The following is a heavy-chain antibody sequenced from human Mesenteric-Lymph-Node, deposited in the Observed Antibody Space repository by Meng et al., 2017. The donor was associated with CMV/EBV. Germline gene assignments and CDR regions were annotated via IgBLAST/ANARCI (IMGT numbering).Heavy chain of an antibody. CDR2: IYRGDNT. D-gene: IGHD3-10*01. CDR3: TGDSVSNPNLDY. V-gene: IGHV3-66*01. Sequence: EVVLGEVGGVLVQPGGSRRLACAVSGFNVRDKYMSWVRQAPGKGLEWVCIIYRGDNTYYIDSVKDRFTVSRDNSKNTLYLQMNSLRVEDTAVYYCTGDSVSNPNLDYWGQGTLVTVSS. J-gene: IGHJ4*02. CDR1: GFNVRDKY.